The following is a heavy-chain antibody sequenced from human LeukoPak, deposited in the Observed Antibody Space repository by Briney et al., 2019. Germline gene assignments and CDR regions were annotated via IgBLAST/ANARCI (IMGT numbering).Heavy chain of an antibody. CDR2: IYPRDSQT. J-gene: IGHJ4*02. V-gene: IGHV5-51*01. Sequence: GESLKISCKGSGYSFTSYWIGWARQMAGKGLEWMAIIYPRDSQTRYSPSSEGQVTISADKSITTAYLQWSSLKASDTAMYYCARQSATHADYWGQGTLVTVSS. CDR3: ARQSATHADY. CDR1: GYSFTSYW.